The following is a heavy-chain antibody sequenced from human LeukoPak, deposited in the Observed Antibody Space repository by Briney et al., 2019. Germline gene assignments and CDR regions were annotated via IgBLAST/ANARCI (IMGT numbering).Heavy chain of an antibody. Sequence: SETLSLNCGDFVGFMRGFYWTWVRQPPGKGLEWIGEINHSGSTNYNPSLKSRVTISVDTSKNQFSLKLSSVTAADTAVYYCARRVPATYYYMDVWGKGTTVTVSS. CDR2: INHSGST. CDR1: VGFMRGFY. J-gene: IGHJ6*03. D-gene: IGHD2-2*01. CDR3: ARRVPATYYYMDV. V-gene: IGHV4-34*01.